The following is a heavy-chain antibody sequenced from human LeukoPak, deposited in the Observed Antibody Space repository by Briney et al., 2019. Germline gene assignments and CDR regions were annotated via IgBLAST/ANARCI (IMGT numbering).Heavy chain of an antibody. CDR3: ARDGYGSGSYLWWFDP. D-gene: IGHD3-10*01. V-gene: IGHV1-18*04. CDR1: GYTFTSYG. Sequence: ASVKVSCKASGYTFTSYGISWVRQAPGHGLEWMGWISAYNGNTNYAQKLQGRVTMTTDTSTSTAYMELRSLRSDDTAVYYCARDGYGSGSYLWWFDPWGQGTLVTVSS. CDR2: ISAYNGNT. J-gene: IGHJ5*02.